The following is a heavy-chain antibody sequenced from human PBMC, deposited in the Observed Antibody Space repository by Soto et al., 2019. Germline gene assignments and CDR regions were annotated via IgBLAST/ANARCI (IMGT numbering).Heavy chain of an antibody. CDR2: MYNTGST. J-gene: IGHJ6*02. Sequence: SDPLSLTCTLSCCSISVYSCSWTHQPPGKGLEWIGYMYNTGSTVYNPSFKSRVTISVDTSKNQFSLKLNSVTAADTAVYYCARDLWGYCGTDCYPLDVWGQGTTVTVS. CDR1: CCSISVYS. V-gene: IGHV4-59*01. D-gene: IGHD2-21*02. CDR3: ARDLWGYCGTDCYPLDV.